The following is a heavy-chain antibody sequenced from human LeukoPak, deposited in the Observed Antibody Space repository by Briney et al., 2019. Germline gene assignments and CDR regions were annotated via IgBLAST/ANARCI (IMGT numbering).Heavy chain of an antibody. CDR3: VRGQARETTPAGWGSHLDR. V-gene: IGHV3-9*01. J-gene: IGHJ5*02. CDR2: IDCRGGTS. CDR1: GFTFGNHV. D-gene: IGHD1-7*01. Sequence: GRSLRLSCAASGFTFGNHVMHWVRQAPGKGLEWVSAIDCRGGTSAYAVSVKGRFTISRDDANSFLYLQMNSLRPEDTAFYLCVRGQARETTPAGWGSHLDRWGLGTLVTVSS.